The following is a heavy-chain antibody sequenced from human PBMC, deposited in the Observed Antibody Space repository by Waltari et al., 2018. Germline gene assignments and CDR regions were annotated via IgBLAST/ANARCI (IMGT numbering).Heavy chain of an antibody. D-gene: IGHD3-3*01. CDR2: TSYRAMWYS. CDR1: GDSVSSNSAA. CDR3: ARPTITGFGVVVGALDN. J-gene: IGHJ4*02. V-gene: IGHV6-1*03. Sequence: QVQLQQSGPGLVKPSQTLSLTCAISGDSVSSNSAALDWSRQSPSRGLEWLGRTSYRAMWYSNYAESGKSWMTINADNSKNEVYLQRTSVSPEDTGLYFCARPTITGFGVVVGALDNWGPGTLVTVSS.